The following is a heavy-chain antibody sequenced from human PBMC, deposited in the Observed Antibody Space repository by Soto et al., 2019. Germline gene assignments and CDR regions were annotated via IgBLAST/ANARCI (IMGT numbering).Heavy chain of an antibody. CDR3: ARDDGTPTYYYYGMDV. V-gene: IGHV1-18*04. J-gene: IGHJ6*02. Sequence: ASVKVSCKASGYTFTSYGISWVRQAPGQGLEWMGWISAYNGNTNYAQKLQGRVTMTTDTSTSTAYMELRSLRSDDTAVYYCARDDGTPTYYYYGMDVWGQGTTVTVSS. CDR1: GYTFTSYG. D-gene: IGHD1-26*01. CDR2: ISAYNGNT.